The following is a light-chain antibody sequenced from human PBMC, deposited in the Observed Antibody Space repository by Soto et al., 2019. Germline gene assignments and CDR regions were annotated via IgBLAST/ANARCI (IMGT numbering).Light chain of an antibody. CDR1: QSINNW. CDR2: KAS. J-gene: IGKJ1*01. Sequence: DIQMTQSPSTLSASVGDRVTITCRASQSINNWLAWYQQKPGKAPKLFIFKASTLEIGVPSRFSSSGSGTEFTLSISSLQPDDFATYFCQQYESFPRTFGQGTKVEMK. V-gene: IGKV1-5*03. CDR3: QQYESFPRT.